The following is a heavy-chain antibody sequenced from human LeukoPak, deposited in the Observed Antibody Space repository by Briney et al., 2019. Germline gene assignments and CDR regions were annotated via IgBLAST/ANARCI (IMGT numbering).Heavy chain of an antibody. J-gene: IGHJ4*02. D-gene: IGHD6-19*01. CDR3: ATKGAVPGIDH. CDR1: GGSISRFS. V-gene: IGHV4-4*07. CDR2: IYTSGTT. Sequence: SETLSLTCNVSGGSISRFSWSWIRQSAGKGLVWIGRIYTSGTTNYNPSLKRRVSMSLDTSKSQFSLRLNSVTAADTAVYYCATKGAVPGIDHWGQGIQVTVSS.